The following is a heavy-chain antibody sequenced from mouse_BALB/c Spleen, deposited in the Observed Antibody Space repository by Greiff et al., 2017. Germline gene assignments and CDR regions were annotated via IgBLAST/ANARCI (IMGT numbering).Heavy chain of an antibody. Sequence: SGPELVKPGASVKISCKASGYSFTGYFMNWVMQSHGKSLEWIGRINPYNGDTFYNQKFKGKATLTVDKSSSTAHMELRSLASEDSAVYYCARGATVVAPGAMDYWGQGTSVTVSS. V-gene: IGHV1-20*02. CDR3: ARGATVVAPGAMDY. CDR2: INPYNGDT. J-gene: IGHJ4*01. D-gene: IGHD1-1*01. CDR1: GYSFTGYF.